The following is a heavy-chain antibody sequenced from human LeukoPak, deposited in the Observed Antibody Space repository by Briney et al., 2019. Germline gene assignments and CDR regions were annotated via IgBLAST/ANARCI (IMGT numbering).Heavy chain of an antibody. D-gene: IGHD6-19*01. CDR1: GFSVSRNY. J-gene: IGHJ4*02. CDR2: IKEDGSQI. CDR3: AGSSGWLFDY. V-gene: IGHV3-7*01. Sequence: GGSLRLSCAASGFSVSRNYMTWVRQAPGKGLEWVANIKEDGSQIYYVDSVKGRFTISRDNAKNSVYLQMNSLRAEDTAVYYCAGSSGWLFDYWGQGTLVAVSS.